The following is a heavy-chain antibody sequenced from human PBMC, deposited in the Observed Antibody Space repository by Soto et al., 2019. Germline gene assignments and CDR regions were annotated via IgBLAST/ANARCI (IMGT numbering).Heavy chain of an antibody. Sequence: QMQLQESGPGLVKPSETLSLTCTVSNGSISTTSYNWGWIRQSPGKALERIGTIYYTGSTTNNPSMQIRVNIAVDTAKNQFSLNLASVTAADTAVYYCGRHGSFWGQGTLVIVSS. J-gene: IGHJ4*02. CDR3: GRHGSF. CDR2: IYYTGST. CDR1: NGSISTTSYN. D-gene: IGHD3-16*02. V-gene: IGHV4-39*01.